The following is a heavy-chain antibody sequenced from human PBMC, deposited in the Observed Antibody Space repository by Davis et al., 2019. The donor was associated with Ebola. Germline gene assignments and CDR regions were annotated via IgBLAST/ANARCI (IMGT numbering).Heavy chain of an antibody. Sequence: GGSLRLSCTTSGFIFDDFTMHWVRQAPGKGLEWVSLISWDGVKTFYADSVKGRFTISRDNSKNTLYLQMNGLRVEDTAIYYCAKDNRNIWSEVWGQGTMVTVSS. CDR3: AKDNRNIWSEV. D-gene: IGHD2-8*02. V-gene: IGHV3-43*01. CDR1: GFIFDDFT. CDR2: ISWDGVKT. J-gene: IGHJ3*01.